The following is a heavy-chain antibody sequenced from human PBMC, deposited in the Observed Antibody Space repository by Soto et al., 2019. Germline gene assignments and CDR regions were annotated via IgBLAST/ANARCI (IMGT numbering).Heavy chain of an antibody. CDR3: ARDKPFSAGY. V-gene: IGHV1-46*01. J-gene: IGHJ4*02. CDR1: GYTFLDFY. Sequence: QVHLVQSGTEVKKPGASVKVSCKASGYTFLDFYIHWVRQAPGQGLEWMGFINPSGGGTTYAQQFQGRLTMTRDTSTSTVYMELISLRSEDTAIYYCARDKPFSAGYWGQGTLVTVSS. CDR2: INPSGGGT. D-gene: IGHD3-3*02.